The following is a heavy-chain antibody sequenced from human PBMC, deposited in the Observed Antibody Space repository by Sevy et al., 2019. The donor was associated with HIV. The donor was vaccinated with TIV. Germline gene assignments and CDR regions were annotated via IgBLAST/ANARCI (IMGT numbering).Heavy chain of an antibody. CDR3: ARVRYTYGNFFFDY. V-gene: IGHV3-11*01. CDR1: GFTFSDYY. CDR2: ISSRDYFI. D-gene: IGHD5-18*01. Sequence: GGSLRLSCTASGFTFSDYYMSWIHQAPGKGLEWISYISSRDYFIYYADSVKGQFTISRDNAKNSMFLHMSSLRAEDTALYYCARVRYTYGNFFFDYWGQGTLVTVSS. J-gene: IGHJ4*02.